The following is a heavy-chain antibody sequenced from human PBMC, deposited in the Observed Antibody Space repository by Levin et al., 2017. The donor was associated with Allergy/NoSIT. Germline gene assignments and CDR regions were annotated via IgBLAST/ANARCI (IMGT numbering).Heavy chain of an antibody. V-gene: IGHV1-2*02. CDR1: GYTFTGYY. D-gene: IGHD5-18*01. CDR3: ARNLVDTAMVTDYYYGMDV. CDR2: INPNSGGT. J-gene: IGHJ6*02. Sequence: ASVKVSCKASGYTFTGYYMHWVRQAPGQGLEWMGWINPNSGGTNYAQKFQGRVTMTRDTSISTAYMELSRLRSDDTAVYYCARNLVDTAMVTDYYYGMDVWGQGTTVTVSS.